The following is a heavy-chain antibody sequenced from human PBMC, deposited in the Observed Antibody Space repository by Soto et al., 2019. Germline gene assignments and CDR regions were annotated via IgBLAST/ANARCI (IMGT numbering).Heavy chain of an antibody. CDR3: ARARYGMDV. Sequence: GGSLRLSCAASGFTFSSYAMHWVRQAPGKGLEWVAVISYDGSNKYYADSVKGRFTISRDHSKNTLYLQMNSLRAADTAVYYCARARYGMDVWGQGTTVTAP. V-gene: IGHV3-30-3*01. CDR1: GFTFSSYA. CDR2: ISYDGSNK. J-gene: IGHJ6*02.